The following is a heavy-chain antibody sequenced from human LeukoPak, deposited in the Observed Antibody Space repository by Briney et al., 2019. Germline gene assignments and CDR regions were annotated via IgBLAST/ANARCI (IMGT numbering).Heavy chain of an antibody. J-gene: IGHJ3*02. D-gene: IGHD7-27*01. CDR3: ARDTGENDAFDI. CDR2: IYSGDST. V-gene: IGHV3-53*04. CDR1: GFTVSSNY. Sequence: GGSLRLSCAASGFTVSSNYMSWVRQAPGKGLEWVSVIYSGDSTYYADSVKGRFTISRHNSKNTLYLQMNSLRAEDTAVYYCARDTGENDAFDIWGQGTMVTVFS.